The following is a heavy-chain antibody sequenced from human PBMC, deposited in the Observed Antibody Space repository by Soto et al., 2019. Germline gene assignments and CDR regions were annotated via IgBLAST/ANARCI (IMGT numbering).Heavy chain of an antibody. Sequence: GESLKISCKGYGYSFTRYWIGVVRRMPGKGLEWMGIIYPGDSDTRYSPSFQGQVTISADKSISTAYLQWSSLKASDTAMYYCARGRRESLSAAASDYWGQGTLVTVSS. V-gene: IGHV5-51*01. J-gene: IGHJ4*02. CDR1: GYSFTRYW. CDR2: IYPGDSDT. CDR3: ARGRRESLSAAASDY. D-gene: IGHD6-13*01.